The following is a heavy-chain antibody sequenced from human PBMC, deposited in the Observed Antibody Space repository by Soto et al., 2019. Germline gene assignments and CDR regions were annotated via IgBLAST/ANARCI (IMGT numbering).Heavy chain of an antibody. D-gene: IGHD6-19*01. J-gene: IGHJ4*02. Sequence: VGSLRLSCAASGFTFSSYAMHWVRQAPGKGLEWVAVISYDGSNKYYADSVKGRFTISRDNSKNTLYLQMNSLRAEDTAVYYCARASGYSSGWRPPFDYWGQGTLVTVSS. CDR2: ISYDGSNK. V-gene: IGHV3-30-3*01. CDR3: ARASGYSSGWRPPFDY. CDR1: GFTFSSYA.